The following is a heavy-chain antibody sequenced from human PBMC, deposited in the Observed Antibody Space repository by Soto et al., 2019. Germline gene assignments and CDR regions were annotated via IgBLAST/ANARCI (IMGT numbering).Heavy chain of an antibody. J-gene: IGHJ4*02. CDR3: ARHRYSYGSYYFDY. CDR1: GGSISSSRCH. V-gene: IGHV4-39*01. Sequence: PSETLSLTCTVSGGSISSSRCHWGWIRQPPGKGLEWIASIKYSGTTFYNPSLKSRVTISVDTSKNQFSLKLSSVTAADTAVYYCARHRYSYGSYYFDYWGQGTLVTVSS. D-gene: IGHD5-18*01. CDR2: IKYSGTT.